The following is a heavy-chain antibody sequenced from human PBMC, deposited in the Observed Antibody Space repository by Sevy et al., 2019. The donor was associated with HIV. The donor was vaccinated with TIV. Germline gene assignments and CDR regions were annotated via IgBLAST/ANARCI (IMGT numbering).Heavy chain of an antibody. D-gene: IGHD3-3*01. V-gene: IGHV3-21*01. CDR1: GFTFSSYS. J-gene: IGHJ6*02. CDR3: GRGIYVFWSGYYTRHYGMDV. Sequence: GGSLRLSCAASGFTFSSYSMNWVRQAPGKGLEWVSSISSSSSYIYYADSVKGRFTISRDNAKNSLYLQMNSLRAEDTVVYYWGRGIYVFWSGYYTRHYGMDVWGQGTTVTVSS. CDR2: ISSSSSYI.